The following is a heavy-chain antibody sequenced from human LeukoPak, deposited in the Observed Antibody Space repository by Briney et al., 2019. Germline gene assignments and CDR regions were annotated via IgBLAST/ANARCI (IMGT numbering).Heavy chain of an antibody. V-gene: IGHV4-34*01. CDR2: INHSEST. CDR3: ARGEYSTSDFYYSGMDV. J-gene: IGHJ6*02. Sequence: PSETLSLTCAVYGGSFSGYYWTWIRQPPGKGLEWIGEINHSESTKYNPSLKSRVTISVDTSKNQFSLRVSSVTAADTAVYYCARGEYSTSDFYYSGMDVWGQGTTVTVSS. D-gene: IGHD6-13*01. CDR1: GGSFSGYY.